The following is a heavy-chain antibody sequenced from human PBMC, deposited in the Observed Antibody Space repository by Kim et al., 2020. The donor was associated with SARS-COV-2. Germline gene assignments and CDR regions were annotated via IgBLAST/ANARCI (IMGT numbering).Heavy chain of an antibody. Sequence: GGSLRLSCTASGFTFNNYGMTWVRQAPGKGLEWVSFISSTGRTTSYADSVKGRFTISRDSSKNTLYLQMNSLRAEDTALYYCAKRGAAAGTTYYFAMDVWGQGTTVTVSS. CDR3: AKRGAAAGTTYYFAMDV. J-gene: IGHJ6*02. D-gene: IGHD6-13*01. V-gene: IGHV3-23*01. CDR2: ISSTGRTT. CDR1: GFTFNNYG.